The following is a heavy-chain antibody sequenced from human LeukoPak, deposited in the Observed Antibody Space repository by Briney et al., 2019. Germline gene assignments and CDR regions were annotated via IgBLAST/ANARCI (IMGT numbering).Heavy chain of an antibody. CDR3: AKAPGLAAADY. J-gene: IGHJ4*02. CDR2: ISYDGSNK. V-gene: IGHV3-30-3*02. Sequence: GGSLRLSCAASGFTFSSYAMHWVRQAPGKGLEWVAVISYDGSNKYYADSVKGRFTISRDNSKNTLYLQMNSLRAEDTAVYYCAKAPGLAAADYWGQGTLVTVSS. CDR1: GFTFSSYA. D-gene: IGHD6-13*01.